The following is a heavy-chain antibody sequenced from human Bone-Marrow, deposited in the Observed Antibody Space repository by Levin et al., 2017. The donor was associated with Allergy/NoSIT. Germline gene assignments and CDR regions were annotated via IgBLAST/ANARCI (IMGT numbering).Heavy chain of an antibody. Sequence: GGSLRLSCTGSGFKFGDYAISWFRQAPGKGLDWLGFIRSNSYRGTTEYAASVKGRFTISRDNSKSIAYLQMNTLKPEDTGVYYCTREEGWKCGTTNCFSNYFDPWGQGTLVTVSS. D-gene: IGHD4-11*01. J-gene: IGHJ5*02. CDR3: TREEGWKCGTTNCFSNYFDP. V-gene: IGHV3-49*03. CDR2: IRSNSYRGTT. CDR1: GFKFGDYA.